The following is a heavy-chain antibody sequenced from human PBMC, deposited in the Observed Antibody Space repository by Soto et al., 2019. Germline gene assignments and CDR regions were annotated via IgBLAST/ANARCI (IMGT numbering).Heavy chain of an antibody. CDR1: GGSASSVGYY. CDR2: ITYSGNT. Sequence: PSETLSLTCTVSGGSASSVGYYWSWIRQHPGKGLEWIGYITYSGNTYYNPSLESRVTMSADTSKNQFSLKLSSVTAADTAVYFCVRGGSCTNGVCSVFDYWGQGTLVTVSS. J-gene: IGHJ4*02. CDR3: VRGGSCTNGVCSVFDY. V-gene: IGHV4-31*03. D-gene: IGHD2-8*01.